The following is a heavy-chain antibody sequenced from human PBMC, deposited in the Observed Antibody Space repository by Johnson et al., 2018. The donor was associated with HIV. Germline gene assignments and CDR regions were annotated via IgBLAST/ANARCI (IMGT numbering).Heavy chain of an antibody. CDR2: ISYDGSNK. J-gene: IGHJ3*02. Sequence: QVQLVESGGGVVQPGRSLRLSCAASGFTFSSYAMHWVRQAPGKGLEWVAVISYDGSNKYYADSVKGRFTISRDNSKNTLYLQMNSLRAEDTAVYYCAKDYGDYGFVRDAFDIWGPGTVVTVSS. V-gene: IGHV3-30*04. CDR1: GFTFSSYA. D-gene: IGHD4-17*01. CDR3: AKDYGDYGFVRDAFDI.